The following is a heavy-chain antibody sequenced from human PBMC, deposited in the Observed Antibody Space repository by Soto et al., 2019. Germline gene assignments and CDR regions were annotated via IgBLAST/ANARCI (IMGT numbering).Heavy chain of an antibody. CDR2: HYSGGST. CDR1: GFSVSSNY. V-gene: IGHV3-53*01. CDR3: ARHRHPRGTVGATSPLDP. D-gene: IGHD1-26*01. J-gene: IGHJ5*02. Sequence: GGSLRLSCALSGFSVSSNYLSWVRQAPGKGLEWVSVHYSGGSTYYADSVQGRFTISRDKSNNTLYLQMRRVRAEDTAVYFCARHRHPRGTVGATSPLDPWGQGTQVTVSS.